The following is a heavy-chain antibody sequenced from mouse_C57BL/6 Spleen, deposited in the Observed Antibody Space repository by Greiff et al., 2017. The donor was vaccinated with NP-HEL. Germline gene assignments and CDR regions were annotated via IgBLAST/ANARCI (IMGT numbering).Heavy chain of an antibody. CDR1: GYAFSSSW. CDR2: IYPGDGDT. D-gene: IGHD2-5*01. CDR3: ARSGSKGYFDV. Sequence: QVQLQQSGPELVKPGASVKISCKASGYAFSSSWMNWVKQRPGKGLEWIGRIYPGDGDTNYNGKFKGKATLTADKSSSTAYMQLSSLTSEDSAVYFCARSGSKGYFDVWGTGTTVTVSS. V-gene: IGHV1-82*01. J-gene: IGHJ1*03.